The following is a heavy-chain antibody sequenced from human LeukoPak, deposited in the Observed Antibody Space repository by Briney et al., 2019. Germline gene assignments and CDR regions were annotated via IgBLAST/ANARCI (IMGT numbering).Heavy chain of an antibody. D-gene: IGHD3-22*01. CDR1: GFTFTSYS. Sequence: GGSLRLSCAASGFTFTSYSMNWVRQAPGKGLEWVSSISSSSSYIYYADSVKGRFTISRDNAKNSLYLQMNSLRAEDTAVYYCASPPYYYDSSGYYLDYWGQGTLVTVSS. V-gene: IGHV3-21*01. CDR3: ASPPYYYDSSGYYLDY. CDR2: ISSSSSYI. J-gene: IGHJ4*02.